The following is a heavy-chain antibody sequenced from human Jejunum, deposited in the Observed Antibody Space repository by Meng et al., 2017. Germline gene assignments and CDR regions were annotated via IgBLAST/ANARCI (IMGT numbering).Heavy chain of an antibody. D-gene: IGHD1-26*01. J-gene: IGHJ3*01. Sequence: GESLKISCAASGFTFSSYWMHWVRQAPGKGLVWVSRINGDGTSTNYADSVKGRFTISRDNAKNTLYLQMNSLRAEDTAVYYCATKWVFDAFDVWGQWTMVTVSS. V-gene: IGHV3-74*01. CDR1: GFTFSSYW. CDR3: ATKWVFDAFDV. CDR2: INGDGTST.